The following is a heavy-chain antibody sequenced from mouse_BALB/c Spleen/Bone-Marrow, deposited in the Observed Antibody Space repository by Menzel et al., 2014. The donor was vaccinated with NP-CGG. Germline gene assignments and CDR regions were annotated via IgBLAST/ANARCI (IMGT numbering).Heavy chain of an antibody. CDR2: IDPSDSET. Sequence: QVQLQQPGPQLVRPGASVKISCKASGYSFTSYWMHWVKQRPGQGLEWIGMIDPSDSETRLNQKFKDKATLTVDKSSSTAYMQLSSPTSEGSAVYYCASPSDGNPFAYWGQGTLVTVSA. V-gene: IGHV1S127*01. CDR3: ASPSDGNPFAY. D-gene: IGHD2-1*01. J-gene: IGHJ3*01. CDR1: GYSFTSYW.